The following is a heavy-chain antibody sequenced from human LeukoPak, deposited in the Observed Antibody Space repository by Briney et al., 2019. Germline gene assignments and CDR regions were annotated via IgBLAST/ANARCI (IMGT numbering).Heavy chain of an antibody. D-gene: IGHD5-18*01. J-gene: IGHJ4*02. CDR2: IYYSGST. CDR3: ARGGIQLWSPPYLDY. V-gene: IGHV4-61*01. Sequence: SEALSLTCTVSGGSVSSGSYYWSWIRQPPGKGLEWIGYIYYSGSTNYNPSLKSRVTISVDTSKNQFSLKLSSVTAADTAVYYCARGGIQLWSPPYLDYWGQGTLVTVSS. CDR1: GGSVSSGSYY.